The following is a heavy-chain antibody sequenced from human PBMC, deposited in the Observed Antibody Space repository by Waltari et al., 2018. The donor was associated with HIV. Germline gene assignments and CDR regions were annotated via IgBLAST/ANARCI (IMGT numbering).Heavy chain of an antibody. V-gene: IGHV1-8*01. J-gene: IGHJ4*02. Sequence: QVQLVQSGAEVKKPGASVKVSCKASGYTFTSYDINWVRQATGQGLEWMGCDNPNNGNPGYAQKFQGRVTMTRNTSISTAYMELSSLRSEDTAVYYCARGSGRGYCSSTSCLFDYWGQGTLVTVSS. CDR2: DNPNNGNP. CDR1: GYTFTSYD. D-gene: IGHD2-2*01. CDR3: ARGSGRGYCSSTSCLFDY.